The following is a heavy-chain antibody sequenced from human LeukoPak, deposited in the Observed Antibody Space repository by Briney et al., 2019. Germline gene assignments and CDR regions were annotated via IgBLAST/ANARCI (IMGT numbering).Heavy chain of an antibody. CDR2: IGTAGDT. V-gene: IGHV3-13*01. D-gene: IGHD1-26*01. CDR3: VKGNSGNYELDY. CDR1: GFTFSSYD. J-gene: IGHJ4*02. Sequence: PGGSLRLSCAASGFTFSSYDMHWVRQATGKGLEWVSAIGTAGDTYYPGSVKGRFTISRGNAKNSLYLQMNSLRAGDTAVYYCVKGNSGNYELDYWGQGTLVTVSS.